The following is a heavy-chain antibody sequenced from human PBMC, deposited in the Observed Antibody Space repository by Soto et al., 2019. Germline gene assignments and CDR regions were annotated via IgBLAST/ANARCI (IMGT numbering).Heavy chain of an antibody. J-gene: IGHJ4*02. Sequence: EVQLVESGGVVVQPGGSLRLSCAASGFTFDDYTMHWVRQAPGKGLEWVSLISWDGGSTYYADSVKGRFTISRDNSKNSLYLQMNSLRTEDTALYYCAKDEGNGDCTNGVCFTHFDYWGQGTLVTVSS. D-gene: IGHD2-8*01. CDR2: ISWDGGST. CDR3: AKDEGNGDCTNGVCFTHFDY. V-gene: IGHV3-43*01. CDR1: GFTFDDYT.